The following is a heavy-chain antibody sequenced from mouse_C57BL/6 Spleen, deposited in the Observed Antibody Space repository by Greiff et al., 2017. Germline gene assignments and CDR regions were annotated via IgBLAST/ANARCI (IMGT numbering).Heavy chain of an antibody. CDR2: ISYDGSN. Sequence: EVKLQESGPGLVKPSQSLSLTCSVTGYSITSGYYWNWIRQFPGNKLEWMGYISYDGSNNYNPSLKNRISITRDTSKNQFFLKLNSVTTEDTATYYCANYYYGSSPYAMDYWGQGTSVTVSS. J-gene: IGHJ4*01. V-gene: IGHV3-6*01. CDR3: ANYYYGSSPYAMDY. D-gene: IGHD1-1*01. CDR1: GYSITSGYY.